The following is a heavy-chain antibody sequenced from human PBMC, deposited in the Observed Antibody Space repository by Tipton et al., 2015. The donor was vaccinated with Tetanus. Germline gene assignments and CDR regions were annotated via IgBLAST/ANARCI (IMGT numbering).Heavy chain of an antibody. Sequence: SLRLSCAASGFTFSNAWMSWVRQAPGKWLEWVGRIKSKTDGGTTDYAAPVKGRFTISRDDSKNTLYLQMNSLKTEDTAVYYCTTASSSSSGYYYYGMDVWGQGTTVTVSS. D-gene: IGHD6-6*01. CDR2: IKSKTDGGTT. CDR1: GFTFSNAW. CDR3: TTASSSSSGYYYYGMDV. J-gene: IGHJ6*02. V-gene: IGHV3-15*01.